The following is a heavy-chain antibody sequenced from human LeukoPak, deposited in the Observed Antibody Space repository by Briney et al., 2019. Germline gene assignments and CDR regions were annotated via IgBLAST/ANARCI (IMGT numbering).Heavy chain of an antibody. D-gene: IGHD2-2*01. CDR2: ISGSGGST. CDR3: AKDRSCTGSSCNVGS. J-gene: IGHJ3*01. Sequence: GGSLRLSCAASGFTFSSYAMSWVRQAPGKGLEWVSAISGSGGSTYYADSVKGRFTISRDNSKNTLFLQMNSLRAEDTAVYYCAKDRSCTGSSCNVGSWGQGTMVTVSS. V-gene: IGHV3-23*01. CDR1: GFTFSSYA.